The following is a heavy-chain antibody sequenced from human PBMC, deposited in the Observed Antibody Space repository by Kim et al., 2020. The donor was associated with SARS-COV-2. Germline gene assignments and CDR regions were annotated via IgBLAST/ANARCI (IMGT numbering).Heavy chain of an antibody. Sequence: SETLSLTCTVSGGSISSYYWSWIRQPPGKGLEWIGYIYYSGSTNYNPSLMSRVTISVDTSKNQFSLKLSSVTAADTAVYYCARAEGPLWFREGFFDYWGQGTLVTVSS. D-gene: IGHD3-10*01. CDR2: IYYSGST. CDR1: GGSISSYY. V-gene: IGHV4-59*13. CDR3: ARAEGPLWFREGFFDY. J-gene: IGHJ4*02.